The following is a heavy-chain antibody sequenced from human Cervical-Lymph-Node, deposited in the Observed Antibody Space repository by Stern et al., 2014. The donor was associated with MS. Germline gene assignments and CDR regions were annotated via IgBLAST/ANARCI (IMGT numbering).Heavy chain of an antibody. J-gene: IGHJ4*02. V-gene: IGHV4-31*03. CDR3: ARVSYDFWSGYYVFDY. CDR2: IYYSGGT. Sequence: QVQLVESGPGLVKPSQTLSLTCTVSGGSISSGGYYWSWIRQHPGKGLAWIGYIYYSGGTYSNPSLKSRVTLSADTSTNPSSLKLSSVTAADTAVYYCARVSYDFWSGYYVFDYWGQGTLVTVSS. D-gene: IGHD3-3*01. CDR1: GGSISSGGYY.